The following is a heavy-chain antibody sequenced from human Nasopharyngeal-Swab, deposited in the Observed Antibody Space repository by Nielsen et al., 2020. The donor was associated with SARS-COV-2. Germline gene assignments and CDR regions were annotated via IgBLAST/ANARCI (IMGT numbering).Heavy chain of an antibody. J-gene: IGHJ6*02. Sequence: GGSLRLSCAASGFTFSSYDMHWVRQATGKGLEWVSAIGTAGDTCYPGSVKGRFTISRENAKNSLYLQMNSLRAGDTAVYYCARDARGMDVWGQGTTVTVSS. CDR2: IGTAGDT. V-gene: IGHV3-13*01. CDR1: GFTFSSYD. CDR3: ARDARGMDV.